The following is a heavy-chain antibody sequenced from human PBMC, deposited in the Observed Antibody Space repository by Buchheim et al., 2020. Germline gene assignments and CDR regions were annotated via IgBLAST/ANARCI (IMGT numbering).Heavy chain of an antibody. D-gene: IGHD2-15*01. CDR3: ATTVLAATPRCFDP. CDR1: GGIFSSYT. J-gene: IGHJ5*02. Sequence: QVQLVQSGAEVKKPGSSVKVSCKASGGIFSSYTFSWVRQAPGQGLEWMGRIVPVLNITNYAQNFQGRVTITADKSTSTAYMELSRLTSDDTAVYYCATTVLAATPRCFDPWGQGT. V-gene: IGHV1-69*02. CDR2: IVPVLNIT.